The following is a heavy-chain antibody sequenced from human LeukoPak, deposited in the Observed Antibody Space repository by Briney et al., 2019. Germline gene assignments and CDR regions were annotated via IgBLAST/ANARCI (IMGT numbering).Heavy chain of an antibody. V-gene: IGHV4-59*01. Sequence: SETLSLTCTVSGGSISSYYRSWIRQPPGKGLEWIGYIYYSGSTNYNPSLKSRVTISVDTSKNQFSLKLSSVTAADTAVYYCARLYGGYYYFDYWGQGTLVTVSS. CDR3: ARLYGGYYYFDY. CDR2: IYYSGST. CDR1: GGSISSYY. D-gene: IGHD4-23*01. J-gene: IGHJ4*02.